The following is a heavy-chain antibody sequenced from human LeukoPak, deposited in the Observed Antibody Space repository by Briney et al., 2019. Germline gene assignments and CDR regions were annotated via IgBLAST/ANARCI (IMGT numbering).Heavy chain of an antibody. D-gene: IGHD3-22*01. V-gene: IGHV3-33*07. Sequence: PGGSLRLSCAASGSSFSSYAMYWVRQAPRKGLGWVAVIWSDGNNEYYSDSVKGRFTISRDNSNNTLYLEMNSLRAEDTAVYYCARDGLTDSSGYTVIDNWGQGTLVTVSS. CDR3: ARDGLTDSSGYTVIDN. CDR2: IWSDGNNE. CDR1: GSSFSSYA. J-gene: IGHJ4*02.